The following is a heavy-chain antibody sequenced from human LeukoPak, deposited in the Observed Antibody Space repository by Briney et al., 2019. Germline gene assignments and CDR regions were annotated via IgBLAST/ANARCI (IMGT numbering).Heavy chain of an antibody. J-gene: IGHJ4*02. CDR1: GFKFSNYA. V-gene: IGHV3-15*01. D-gene: IGHD6-19*01. Sequence: GGSLRLSCSASGFKFSNYAMSWVRQAPGKGLEWVGRIKNKAVGGTTDYAAPVKGSFTISRDDSKNTLYLQMNSLKTEDTAVYYCATVAVIAVGGFDYWGQGTLVTVSS. CDR2: IKNKAVGGTT. CDR3: ATVAVIAVGGFDY.